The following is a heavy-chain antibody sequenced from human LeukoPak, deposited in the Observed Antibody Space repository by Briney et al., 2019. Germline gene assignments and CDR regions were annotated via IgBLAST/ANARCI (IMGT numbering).Heavy chain of an antibody. D-gene: IGHD2-15*01. CDR1: GGSLSRYH. V-gene: IGHV4-59*13. J-gene: IGHJ6*02. CDR3: ARDCSGGSCDPAGMDV. CDR2: YYYSGST. Sequence: SSEPLTLTCTVSGGSLSRYHWRWLRQPPGKGLEWFGYYYYSGSTNSNHSVKSRLIISRDTSKNQFSLKLSSVSAADTAVYYCARDCSGGSCDPAGMDVWGQGTTVTVSS.